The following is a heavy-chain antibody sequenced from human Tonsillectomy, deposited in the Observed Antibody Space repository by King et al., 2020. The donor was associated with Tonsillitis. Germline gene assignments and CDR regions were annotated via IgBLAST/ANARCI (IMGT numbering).Heavy chain of an antibody. J-gene: IGHJ2*01. CDR3: ARDTSFDWYCDL. V-gene: IGHV3-48*04. CDR1: VFNFNNYG. Sequence: VQLVESGGGLVQPGGSLRLSCAASVFNFNNYGMNWVRQAPGKGLEWISYIRNNSNTIYYADSVKGRFTISRDNAKNSLFLQMNSLRAEDTAIYYCARDTSFDWYCDLWGRGTLVTVSS. CDR2: IRNNSNTI.